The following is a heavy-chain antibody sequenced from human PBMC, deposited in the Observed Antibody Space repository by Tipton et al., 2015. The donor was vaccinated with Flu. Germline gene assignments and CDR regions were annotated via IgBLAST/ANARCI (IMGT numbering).Heavy chain of an antibody. CDR3: ARGTSVTNFFDY. Sequence: SLRLSCAVSGFTVNPNYMSWVRQAPGKGLEWVSAIHGVDSKYYADSVKSRFTISRDNSKNTLYLQMNTLGPEDTAVYFCARGTSVTNFFDYWGQGTLVTVAS. CDR1: GFTVNPNY. J-gene: IGHJ4*02. D-gene: IGHD4-17*01. V-gene: IGHV3-66*01. CDR2: IHGVDSK.